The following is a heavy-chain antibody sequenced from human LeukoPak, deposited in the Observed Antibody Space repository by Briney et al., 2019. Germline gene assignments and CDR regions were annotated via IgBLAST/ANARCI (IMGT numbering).Heavy chain of an antibody. Sequence: GGSLRLSCAASGFTFSSYSMNWVRQAPGKGLEWVSSISSSSSYIYYADSVKGRFTISRDNAKNSLYLQMNSLRAEDTAVYYCARDASNSSSWDLIDYWGQGTLVTVSS. CDR2: ISSSSSYI. V-gene: IGHV3-21*01. CDR3: ARDASNSSSWDLIDY. J-gene: IGHJ4*02. CDR1: GFTFSSYS. D-gene: IGHD6-13*01.